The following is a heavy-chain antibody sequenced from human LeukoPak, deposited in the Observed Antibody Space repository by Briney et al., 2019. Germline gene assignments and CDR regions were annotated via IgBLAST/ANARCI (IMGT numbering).Heavy chain of an antibody. Sequence: ASVKVSCQASGYTFTDYFMNWVRQAPGQGLEWMGWINLKSGGTVYAQQFQGRVTMTTDTSTSTAYMDLRSLRSDDTAVYYCARARGQQLVYYYYYYMDVWGKGTTVTVSS. V-gene: IGHV1-2*02. CDR2: INLKSGGT. CDR1: GYTFTDYF. D-gene: IGHD6-13*01. CDR3: ARARGQQLVYYYYYYMDV. J-gene: IGHJ6*03.